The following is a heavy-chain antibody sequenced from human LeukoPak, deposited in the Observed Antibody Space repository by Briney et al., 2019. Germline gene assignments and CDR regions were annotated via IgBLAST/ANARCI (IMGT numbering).Heavy chain of an antibody. CDR3: TRDPADY. Sequence: GGSLRLSCAASGFVLTSYSMNWVRQARGKGLEWISYISISSSTTFYADSVKGRFTISRDNAKNSLYLQMNSLRVDDTAVYFCTRDPADYWGRGTLVTVSS. CDR1: GFVLTSYS. J-gene: IGHJ4*02. CDR2: ISISSSTT. V-gene: IGHV3-48*04.